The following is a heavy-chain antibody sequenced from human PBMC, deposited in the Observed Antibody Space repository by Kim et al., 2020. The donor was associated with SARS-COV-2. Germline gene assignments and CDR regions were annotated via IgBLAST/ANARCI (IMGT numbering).Heavy chain of an antibody. Sequence: ADTEKGRFTIPRDNTKNTLYLEMNSLRAEDTAVDYCAKGVIFRLEYFQHWGQGTLVTVSS. J-gene: IGHJ1*01. D-gene: IGHD2-21*01. V-gene: IGHV3-23*01. CDR3: AKGVIFRLEYFQH.